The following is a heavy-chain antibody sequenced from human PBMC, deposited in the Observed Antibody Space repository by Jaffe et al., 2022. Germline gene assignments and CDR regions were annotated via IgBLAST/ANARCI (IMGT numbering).Heavy chain of an antibody. Sequence: QVQLVESGGGVVQPGGSLRLSCAASGFTFSSYGMHWVRQAPGKGLEWVAFIRYDGSNKYYADSVKGRFTISRDNSKNTLYLQMNSLRAEDTAVYYCAKDGGQLQLVPGRFDYWGQGTLVTVSS. D-gene: IGHD6-13*01. V-gene: IGHV3-30*02. CDR1: GFTFSSYG. J-gene: IGHJ4*02. CDR3: AKDGGQLQLVPGRFDY. CDR2: IRYDGSNK.